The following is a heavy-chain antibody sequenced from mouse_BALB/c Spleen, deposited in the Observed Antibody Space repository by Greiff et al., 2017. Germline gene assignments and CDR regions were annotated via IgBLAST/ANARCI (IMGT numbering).Heavy chain of an antibody. CDR3: ARYYGSFYFDY. Sequence: EVQLQQSGAELVKPGASVKLSCTASGFNIKDTYMHWVKQRPEQGLEWIGRIDPANGNTKYDPKFQGKATITADTSSNTAYLQLSSLTSEDTAVYYCARYYGSFYFDYWGQGTPLTVSS. J-gene: IGHJ2*01. V-gene: IGHV14-3*02. CDR2: IDPANGNT. CDR1: GFNIKDTY. D-gene: IGHD1-1*01.